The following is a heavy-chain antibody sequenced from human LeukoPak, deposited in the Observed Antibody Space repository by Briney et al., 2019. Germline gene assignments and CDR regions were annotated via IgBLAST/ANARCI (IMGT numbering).Heavy chain of an antibody. V-gene: IGHV3-30*02. CDR3: AKDRGAATYYFDY. CDR2: IRYDGSNK. D-gene: IGHD6-13*01. J-gene: IGHJ4*02. Sequence: PGGSLRLSCAVSGFTFSNYAMNWVRQAPGKGLEWVAFIRYDGSNKYYADSVKGRFTISRDNSKNTLYLQMNSLRAEDTAVYYCAKDRGAATYYFDYWGQGTLVTVSS. CDR1: GFTFSNYA.